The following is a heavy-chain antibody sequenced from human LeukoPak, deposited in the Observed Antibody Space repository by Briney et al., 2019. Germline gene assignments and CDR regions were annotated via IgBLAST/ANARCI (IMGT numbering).Heavy chain of an antibody. J-gene: IGHJ4*02. CDR1: GFTLSSYW. CDR2: IKQDGSVK. CDR3: TSPVLDYGDHYFFAS. Sequence: GGSLRLSCAASGFTLSSYWMSWVRQAPGKGLEWVAHIKQDGSVKYYVDSVKGRFAISRDNAQDSLYLQMNSLRVEDTAVYYCTSPVLDYGDHYFFASWGQGTLVTVSS. D-gene: IGHD4-17*01. V-gene: IGHV3-7*01.